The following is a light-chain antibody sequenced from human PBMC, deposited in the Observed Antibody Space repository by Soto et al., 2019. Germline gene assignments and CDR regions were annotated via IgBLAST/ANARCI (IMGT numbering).Light chain of an antibody. J-gene: IGKJ4*01. CDR2: DVS. CDR1: QSVSGY. Sequence: EVVLTQSPVTLSLAPGERATLSCRASQSVSGYLAWYQQKPGQAPRLLIYDVSNRATGIPARFSGSGSGTDFTLTISSLEPEDFAIYYCQQYGSSPLTFGGGTKVQIK. V-gene: IGKV3-11*01. CDR3: QQYGSSPLT.